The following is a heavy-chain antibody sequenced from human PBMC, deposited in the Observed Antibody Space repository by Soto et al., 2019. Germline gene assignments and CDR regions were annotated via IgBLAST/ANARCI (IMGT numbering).Heavy chain of an antibody. CDR1: RAFINSGGFY. J-gene: IGHJ5*02. V-gene: IGHV4-31*03. Sequence: QVQLQESGPGLVKPTHTLSLTCSVSRAFINSGGFYYSWIRQPPGKGLEWLGYIFHSGSSLYNPSLRGRLTLSADTSRNQLSLYLTSVTAADTAVYYCVRGGIAGHWFDPWGQGILVTVSS. CDR3: VRGGIAGHWFDP. CDR2: IFHSGSS. D-gene: IGHD2-15*01.